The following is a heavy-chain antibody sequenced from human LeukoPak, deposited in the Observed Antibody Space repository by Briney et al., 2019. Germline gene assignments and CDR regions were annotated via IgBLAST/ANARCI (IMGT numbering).Heavy chain of an antibody. V-gene: IGHV3-30*18. CDR2: ISYDGSNK. CDR1: GFTFSSYG. D-gene: IGHD3-10*01. J-gene: IGHJ4*02. CDR3: AKVARPMVRGYHDY. Sequence: GGSLRLSCAASGFTFSSYGMHWVHQAPGKGLEWVAVISYDGSNKYYADSGKGRFTISRDNSKNTLYLQMNSLRAEDTAVYYCAKVARPMVRGYHDYWGQGTLVTVSS.